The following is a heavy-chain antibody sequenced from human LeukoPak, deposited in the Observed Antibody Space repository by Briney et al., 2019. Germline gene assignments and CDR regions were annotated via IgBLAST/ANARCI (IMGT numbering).Heavy chain of an antibody. CDR3: ARAICSGGKCYFDY. D-gene: IGHD2-15*01. CDR1: GFAVSSNY. Sequence: GGSLRLSCAASGFAVSSNYMSWVRQTPGKGPEWVSLIYSGGSTYYADSVKGRFTISRDNSKNTLYLQMNSLRAEDTAVYYCARAICSGGKCYFDYWGQGTLVTVSS. CDR2: IYSGGST. V-gene: IGHV3-53*01. J-gene: IGHJ4*02.